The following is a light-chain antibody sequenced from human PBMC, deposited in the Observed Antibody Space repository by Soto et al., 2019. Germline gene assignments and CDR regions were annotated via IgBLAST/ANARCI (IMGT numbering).Light chain of an antibody. Sequence: DIQMTQSPSTLSASVGDRVTITCRASQSISSYLAWYQQKPGKAPKLLIYKASSLESGVPSRFSGSGSGTEFTLTISSLQPDDFATYYCQQYISYLYTFGQGTQLEMK. CDR2: KAS. CDR3: QQYISYLYT. V-gene: IGKV1-5*03. CDR1: QSISSY. J-gene: IGKJ2*01.